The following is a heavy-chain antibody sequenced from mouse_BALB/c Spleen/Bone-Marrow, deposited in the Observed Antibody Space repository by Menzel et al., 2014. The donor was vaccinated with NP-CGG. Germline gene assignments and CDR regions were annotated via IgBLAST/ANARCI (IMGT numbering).Heavy chain of an antibody. D-gene: IGHD2-4*01. CDR1: GFNIKDTY. J-gene: IGHJ3*01. V-gene: IGHV14-3*02. CDR2: IDPANGNT. Sequence: EVQVVESGAELVKPGASVKLSCTASGFNIKDTYMHWVKQRPEQGLEWIGRIDPANGNTEYDPKFQAKATITPDTSSNTAYLQLSSLTSEDTAVYYCARSGDYDKAWFAYWGQGTLVTVSA. CDR3: ARSGDYDKAWFAY.